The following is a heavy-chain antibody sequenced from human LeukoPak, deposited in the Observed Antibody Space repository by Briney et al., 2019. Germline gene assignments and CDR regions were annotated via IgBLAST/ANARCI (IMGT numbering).Heavy chain of an antibody. CDR2: ISYDGSNK. V-gene: IGHV3-30-3*01. Sequence: PGRPLRLSCAASGFTFSSYAMHWVRQAPGKGLEWVAVISYDGSNKYYADSVKGRFTISRDNSKNTLYLQMNSLRAEDTAVYYCASLYGDYSIFDYWGQGTLVTVSS. CDR3: ASLYGDYSIFDY. CDR1: GFTFSSYA. J-gene: IGHJ4*02. D-gene: IGHD4-17*01.